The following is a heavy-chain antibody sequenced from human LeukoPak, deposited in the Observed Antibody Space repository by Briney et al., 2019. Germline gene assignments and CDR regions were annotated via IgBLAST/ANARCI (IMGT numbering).Heavy chain of an antibody. CDR1: AYSISDGWV. CDR2: TYRSGTT. D-gene: IGHD1-26*01. J-gene: IGHJ5*02. Sequence: SETLSLTCTVSAYSISDGWVWGMIRQPPGKGLEWIGSTYRSGTTYYNPSLKSRVTMSVDTSNNQFSLKLTSVTAADTAMYYCSRLSHVAGAPKVSWFDPWGQGTLVTVSS. CDR3: SRLSHVAGAPKVSWFDP. V-gene: IGHV4-38-2*02.